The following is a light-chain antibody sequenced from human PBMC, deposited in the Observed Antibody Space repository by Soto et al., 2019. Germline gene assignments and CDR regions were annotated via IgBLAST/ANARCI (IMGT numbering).Light chain of an antibody. CDR1: QSIRSH. J-gene: IGKJ2*01. CDR2: AAS. V-gene: IGKV1-39*01. CDR3: QQSYNPPYT. Sequence: DIQMTQSPSSLSASVRDRVTITCRASQSIRSHLNWYQERPGKAPKLLIYAASSLQSGVPSRFSGTGSGTDFTLTISSLQLEDFATYYCQQSYNPPYTFGQGTKLEIK.